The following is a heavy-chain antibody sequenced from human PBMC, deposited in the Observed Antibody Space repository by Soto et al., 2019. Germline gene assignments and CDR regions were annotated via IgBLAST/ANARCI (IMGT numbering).Heavy chain of an antibody. J-gene: IGHJ4*02. D-gene: IGHD3-16*01. CDR3: ARDRWQDVSDY. Sequence: DVQLVESGGGLVQPGGSLRLSCATSGFTFSDYWMSWVRQAPGKGLEWVANIKHDGSETYYVDSVKGRFTISRDNARNSVYLQMSSLRAEDTALYYCARDRWQDVSDYWGQGTLVTVSS. V-gene: IGHV3-7*03. CDR2: IKHDGSET. CDR1: GFTFSDYW.